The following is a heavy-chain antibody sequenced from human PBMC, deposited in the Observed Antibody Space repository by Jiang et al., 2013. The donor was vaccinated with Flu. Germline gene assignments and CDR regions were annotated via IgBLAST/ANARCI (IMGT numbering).Heavy chain of an antibody. V-gene: IGHV3-23*01. CDR1: GFTFGSYA. CDR3: AKAWVVAATRANFDS. J-gene: IGHJ4*02. Sequence: PGGSLRLSCAASGFTFGSYAMSWVRQAPGKGLEWVSAISGSGGSTFYPDSVKGRFTISRDNSKNTLYLQMNSLRAEDTAVYYCAKAWVVAATRANFDSWGQGTLVTVSS. D-gene: IGHD2-15*01. CDR2: ISGSGGST.